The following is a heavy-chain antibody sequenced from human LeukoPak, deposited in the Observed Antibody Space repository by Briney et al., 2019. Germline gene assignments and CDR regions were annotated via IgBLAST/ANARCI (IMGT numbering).Heavy chain of an antibody. CDR3: ARIYFGSGIFAFDI. Sequence: ASVTVSCKASGYSFTSSGFTWVRQAPGQGLEWMGWTSAYTGNTNYAQKLQGRVTMTTVTSTTTAYMELRSLISDDTAVYYCARIYFGSGIFAFDIWGQGTMVTVSS. CDR2: TSAYTGNT. D-gene: IGHD3-10*01. J-gene: IGHJ3*02. CDR1: GYSFTSSG. V-gene: IGHV1-18*01.